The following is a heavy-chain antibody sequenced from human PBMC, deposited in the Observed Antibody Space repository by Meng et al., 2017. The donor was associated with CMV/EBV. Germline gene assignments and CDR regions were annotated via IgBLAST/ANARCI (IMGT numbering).Heavy chain of an antibody. Sequence: SETLSLTCTVSGGSISSSSYYWGWIRQPPGKGLEWIGSIYYSGSTYYNPSLKSRVTISVDTSKNQFSLKLSSVTAADTAVYYCARDTIVVVPAAIDYWGQGTLVTVSS. J-gene: IGHJ4*02. D-gene: IGHD2-2*01. V-gene: IGHV4-39*07. CDR1: GGSISSSSYY. CDR2: IYYSGST. CDR3: ARDTIVVVPAAIDY.